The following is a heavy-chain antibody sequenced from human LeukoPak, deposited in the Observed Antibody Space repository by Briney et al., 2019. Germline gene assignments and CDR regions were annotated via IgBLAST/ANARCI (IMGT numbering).Heavy chain of an antibody. Sequence: EGSLRLSCAASGFTFSSYGMHWVRQAPGKGLEWVAVIWYDGSSKYYADSVKGRFTISRDNSKNTLYLQMNSLRAEDTAVYYCARDYCSGGSCYFDYWGQGTLVTVSS. CDR2: IWYDGSSK. CDR3: ARDYCSGGSCYFDY. CDR1: GFTFSSYG. D-gene: IGHD2-15*01. J-gene: IGHJ4*02. V-gene: IGHV3-33*01.